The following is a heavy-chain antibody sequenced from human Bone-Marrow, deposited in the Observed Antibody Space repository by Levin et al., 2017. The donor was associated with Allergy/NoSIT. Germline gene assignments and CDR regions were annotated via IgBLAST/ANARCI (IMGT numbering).Heavy chain of an antibody. J-gene: IGHJ4*02. Sequence: GESLKISCKGSGYNFNTHWIGWVRQMPGKGLEWMGIIYPGDSDLRYSPSFQGQVTISVDKSINTAYLQLTSLKASDTAIYYCARRASHTALVYYYDFWGQGTLVSVSS. CDR3: ARRASHTALVYYYDF. D-gene: IGHD5-18*01. CDR1: GYNFNTHW. CDR2: IYPGDSDL. V-gene: IGHV5-51*01.